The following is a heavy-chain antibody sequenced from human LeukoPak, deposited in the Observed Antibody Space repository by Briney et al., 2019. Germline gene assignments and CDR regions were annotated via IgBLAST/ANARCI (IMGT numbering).Heavy chain of an antibody. CDR3: ARLTVVSLGDAFDI. CDR1: GGSISSSSSY. V-gene: IGHV4-39*01. CDR2: IYYSGST. J-gene: IGHJ3*02. D-gene: IGHD3-22*01. Sequence: PSETLSLTCTVSGGSISSSSSYWGWIRQPPGKGLEWIGNIYYSGSTYYNPSLKSRFTISVDTSKSQFSLRLSSVTAADTAVYFCARLTVVSLGDAFDIWGHGTMVTVSS.